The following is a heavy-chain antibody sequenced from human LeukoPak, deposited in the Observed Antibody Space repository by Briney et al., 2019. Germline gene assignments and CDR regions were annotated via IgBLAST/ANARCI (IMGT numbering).Heavy chain of an antibody. Sequence: ASVKVSCKASGYTFINYALHWVRQAPGQRLEWMGWINAGNSNTKYSQNFQGRVTITRDTSASTAYMELRSLTSEDTAVYYCARSGRALYYHHYSMDVWGQGTTVTVSS. D-gene: IGHD1-26*01. CDR3: ARSGRALYYHHYSMDV. J-gene: IGHJ6*02. CDR1: GYTFINYA. CDR2: INAGNSNT. V-gene: IGHV1-3*01.